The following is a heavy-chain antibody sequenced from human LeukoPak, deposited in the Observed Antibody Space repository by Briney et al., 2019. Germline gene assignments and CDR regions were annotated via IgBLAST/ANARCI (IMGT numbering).Heavy chain of an antibody. J-gene: IGHJ6*03. CDR2: IGGYSLTV. V-gene: IGHV3-23*01. D-gene: IGHD3-10*01. CDR3: PKGQRARGVTTPYYMDA. CDR1: VFTFSSYV. Sequence: GGSLRLSCAASVFTFSSYVMSWVRQAPGKGLEWVSAIGGYSLTVYNAQSLKGRFTVSRDNSKNTLYLQVTDLRVDYTAVYYRPKGQRARGVTTPYYMDAWGKGTRVTVSS.